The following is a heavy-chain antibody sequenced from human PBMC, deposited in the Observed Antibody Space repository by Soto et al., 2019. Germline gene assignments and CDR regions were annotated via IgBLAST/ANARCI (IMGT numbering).Heavy chain of an antibody. CDR3: GRGGAKVATRHMLFY. V-gene: IGHV1-18*01. CDR2: ISAYNGNT. J-gene: IGHJ4*02. CDR1: GYTFTSYG. Sequence: QVQLVQSGAEVKKPGASVKVSCKASGYTFTSYGISWVRQAPGQGLEWMGWISAYNGNTNYAQKLQGRVTMTTDTSTETAHMEPRSLRSDEPAVYYCGRGGAKVATRHMLFYWGQGTLVTVSS. D-gene: IGHD2-21*02.